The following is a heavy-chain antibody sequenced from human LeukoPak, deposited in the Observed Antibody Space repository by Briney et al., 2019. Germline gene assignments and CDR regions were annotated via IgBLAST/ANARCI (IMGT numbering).Heavy chain of an antibody. Sequence: GGSLRLSCAASGFTFNLHYMGWVRQTPEKGLEWVANIKDDGTQTFYMDSVKGRFTISRDNAKNSVYLQMNRLRGEDTAVYYCARHRYFYFDLWGQGTLVSVSS. D-gene: IGHD3-9*01. CDR1: GFTFNLHY. CDR3: ARHRYFYFDL. CDR2: IKDDGTQT. J-gene: IGHJ4*02. V-gene: IGHV3-7*01.